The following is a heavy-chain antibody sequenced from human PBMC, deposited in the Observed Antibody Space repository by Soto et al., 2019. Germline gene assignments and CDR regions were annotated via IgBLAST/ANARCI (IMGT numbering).Heavy chain of an antibody. V-gene: IGHV3-33*01. CDR1: GFTFSSYG. CDR2: IWYDGSNK. CDR3: ARVSSPTGYGMGV. D-gene: IGHD6-13*01. Sequence: QVQLVESGGGVVQPGRSLRLSCAASGFTFSSYGMHWVRQAPGKGLEWVAVIWYDGSNKYYADSVKGRFTISRDNSKNPLYLQMNSLRAEDTAVYYCARVSSPTGYGMGVWGRGNTVTVSS. J-gene: IGHJ6*02.